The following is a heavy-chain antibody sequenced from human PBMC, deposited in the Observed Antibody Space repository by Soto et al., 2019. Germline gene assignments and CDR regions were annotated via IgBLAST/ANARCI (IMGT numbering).Heavy chain of an antibody. CDR3: ARDGDVNTGFGKDY. J-gene: IGHJ4*02. V-gene: IGHV3-33*01. Sequence: GGSLRLSCAASGFTLSSYGMHWVRQAPGKGLEWVAFIWHDGGNKFYAESVKGRFTISRDNSKNTLYLQMTSLSAEDTAMYYCARDGDVNTGFGKDYWGQGTLVTVSS. CDR2: IWHDGGNK. CDR1: GFTLSSYG. D-gene: IGHD3-16*01.